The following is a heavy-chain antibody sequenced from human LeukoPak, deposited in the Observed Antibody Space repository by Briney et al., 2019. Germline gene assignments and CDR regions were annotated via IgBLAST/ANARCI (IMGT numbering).Heavy chain of an antibody. V-gene: IGHV4-31*03. CDR3: SRGLDSRKLGY. D-gene: IGHD3-22*01. Sequence: SETLSLTCTVSGASFSSGDQYWNWIRQSPGKGLEWIGSIHPSGILYNNPSLESRVTISIHTSKNHFSLNLNSVTAADTAVYFCSRGLDSRKLGYWGQGTLVTVSS. J-gene: IGHJ4*02. CDR1: GASFSSGDQY. CDR2: IHPSGIL.